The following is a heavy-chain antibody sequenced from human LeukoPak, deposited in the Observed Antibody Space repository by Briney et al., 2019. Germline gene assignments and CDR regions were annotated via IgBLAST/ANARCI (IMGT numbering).Heavy chain of an antibody. CDR1: GFTFSSYS. CDR2: ISSSSSYT. Sequence: PGGSLRLSCAASGFTFSSYSMNWVRQAPGKGLEWVSSISSSSSYTYYADSVKGRLTISRGNSKNTLYLQMNSLRAEDTAVYYCAKDTLWFGELLVGFDYWGQGTLVTVSS. D-gene: IGHD3-10*01. V-gene: IGHV3-21*04. CDR3: AKDTLWFGELLVGFDY. J-gene: IGHJ4*02.